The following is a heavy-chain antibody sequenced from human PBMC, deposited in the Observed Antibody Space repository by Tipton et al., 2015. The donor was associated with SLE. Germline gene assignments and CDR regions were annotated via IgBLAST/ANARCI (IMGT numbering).Heavy chain of an antibody. CDR3: ASGDGYDFGNGDYFDY. J-gene: IGHJ4*02. CDR1: TDSISNIPYY. V-gene: IGHV4-61*09. CDR2: ICPSGSF. Sequence: TLSLTCTVSTDSISNIPYYVTCMRQPAGNGLEWIGQICPSGSFNFNSSLKTRVTISVDTSKNQFSLKLNSVTAADTAIYYCASGDGYDFGNGDYFDYWGQGTLVTVSS. D-gene: IGHD3/OR15-3a*01.